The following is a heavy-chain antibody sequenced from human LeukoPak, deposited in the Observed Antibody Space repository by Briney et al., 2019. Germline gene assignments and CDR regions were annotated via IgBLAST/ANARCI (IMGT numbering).Heavy chain of an antibody. J-gene: IGHJ4*02. D-gene: IGHD4-17*01. CDR2: IANDGRTT. V-gene: IGHV3-30*03. CDR1: GFTFSSFG. Sequence: PGRSLRLSCAASGFTFSSFGTHWVRQAPGKGLEWVAVIANDGRTTYYADSVKGRFTISRDNAKNSLYLQMNSLRAEDTAVYYCARSSYGTYYFDYWGQGTLVTVSS. CDR3: ARSSYGTYYFDY.